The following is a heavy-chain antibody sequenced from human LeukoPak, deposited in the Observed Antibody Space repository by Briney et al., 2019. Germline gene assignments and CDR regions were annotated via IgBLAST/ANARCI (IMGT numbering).Heavy chain of an antibody. CDR2: INPNSGGT. CDR1: GYTFTGYY. Sequence: ASVKVSCKASGYTFTGYYMHWVRQAPGQGLEWMGWINPNSGGTNYAQKFRGRVTMTRDTSISTAYMELSRLRSDDTAVYYCAREEAAAAGNWGQGTLVTVSS. J-gene: IGHJ4*02. V-gene: IGHV1-2*02. CDR3: AREEAAAAGN. D-gene: IGHD6-13*01.